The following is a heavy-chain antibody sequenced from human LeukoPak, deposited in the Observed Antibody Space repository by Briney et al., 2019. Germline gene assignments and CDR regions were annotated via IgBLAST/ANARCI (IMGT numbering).Heavy chain of an antibody. Sequence: GASVKVSCKVSGYTLTELTVHWVRQAPGKGLEWMGNFDPKDGDTIYAQRFQGRVTMTEDTSTHTAYMELSSLRHDDLAVYYCARGRGTSGSNRDFYYYYYMDVWGKGATVTVSS. CDR2: FDPKDGDT. D-gene: IGHD2-15*01. CDR1: GYTLTELT. J-gene: IGHJ6*03. CDR3: ARGRGTSGSNRDFYYYYYMDV. V-gene: IGHV1-24*01.